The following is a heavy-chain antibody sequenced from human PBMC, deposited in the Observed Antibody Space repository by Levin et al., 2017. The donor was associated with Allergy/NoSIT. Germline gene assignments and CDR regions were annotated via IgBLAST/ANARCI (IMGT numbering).Heavy chain of an antibody. Sequence: GESLKISCAASGFTFSSYGMHWVRQAPGKGLEWVAVISYDGSNKYYADSVKGRFTISRDNSKNTLYLQMNSLRAEDTAVYYCAKEKARFWSGSAAFDIWGQGTMVTVSS. CDR3: AKEKARFWSGSAAFDI. CDR2: ISYDGSNK. D-gene: IGHD3-3*01. V-gene: IGHV3-30*18. CDR1: GFTFSSYG. J-gene: IGHJ3*02.